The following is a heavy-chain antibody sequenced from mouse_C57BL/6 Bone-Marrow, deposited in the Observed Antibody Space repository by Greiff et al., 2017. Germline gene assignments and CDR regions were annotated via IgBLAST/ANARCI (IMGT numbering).Heavy chain of an antibody. CDR2: ISDGGSYT. J-gene: IGHJ4*01. D-gene: IGHD1-1*01. V-gene: IGHV5-4*01. CDR3: AREILRYAMDY. CDR1: GFTFSSYA. Sequence: EVKLMESGGGLVKPGGSLKLSCAASGFTFSSYAMSWVRQTPEKRLEWVATISDGGSYTYYPDNVKGRFTISEDNSNNNLYLQMSHLKSEDTAMYYCAREILRYAMDYWGQGTSVTVSS.